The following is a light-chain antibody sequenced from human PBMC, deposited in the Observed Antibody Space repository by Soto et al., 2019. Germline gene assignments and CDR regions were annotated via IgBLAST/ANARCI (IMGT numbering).Light chain of an antibody. CDR2: DVN. CDR3: SLYSSNGSLI. J-gene: IGLJ1*01. CDR1: TTDIDIYDS. V-gene: IGLV2-18*01. Sequence: QSALTQPPSVSGSPGQSVTISCTATTTDIDIYDSVSWYQQAPGTAPKLIIYDVNNRPSGAPDRFSGSTSGSTASLTISGLQAEDETDYFGSLYSSNGSLIFGPGTKVTVL.